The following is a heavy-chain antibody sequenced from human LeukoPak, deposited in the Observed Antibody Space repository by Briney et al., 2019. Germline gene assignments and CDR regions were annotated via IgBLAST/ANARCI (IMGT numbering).Heavy chain of an antibody. D-gene: IGHD2/OR15-2a*01. Sequence: GESLKISCVGSGYSFISYWIAWVRQMPGKGLEWMGIIYPGDSDTTYSPSFQGQVTISADKSISTAYLQWSSLKASDTAIYYCATHQNNYPDVWGQGTLVTVSS. CDR3: ATHQNNYPDV. CDR1: GYSFISYW. CDR2: IYPGDSDT. V-gene: IGHV5-51*01. J-gene: IGHJ4*02.